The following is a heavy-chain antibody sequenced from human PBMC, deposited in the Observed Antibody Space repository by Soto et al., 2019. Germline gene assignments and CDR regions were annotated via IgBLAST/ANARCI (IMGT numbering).Heavy chain of an antibody. CDR1: GFTFSSYG. J-gene: IGHJ4*02. V-gene: IGHV3-30*18. D-gene: IGHD5-18*01. Sequence: PGGSLRLSCAASGFTFSSYGMHWVRQAPGKGLEWVAVISYDGSNKYYADSVKGRFTISRDNSKNTLYLQMNSLRAEDTAVYYCAKMISYGYFDYWGQGTLVTVSS. CDR3: AKMISYGYFDY. CDR2: ISYDGSNK.